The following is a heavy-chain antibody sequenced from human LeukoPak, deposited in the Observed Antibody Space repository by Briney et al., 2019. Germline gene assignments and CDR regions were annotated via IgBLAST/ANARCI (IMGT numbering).Heavy chain of an antibody. J-gene: IGHJ6*02. V-gene: IGHV3-74*01. CDR3: ARDAVDTANAV. D-gene: IGHD5-18*01. Sequence: GGSLRLSCAASGFTFTTYWMHWVRQAPGKGLVWVSHINSDGSITSYADSVKGRFTISRDNAKNTMYLQMNSLRAEDTAVYYCARDAVDTANAVWGQGTTVTVSS. CDR2: INSDGSIT. CDR1: GFTFTTYW.